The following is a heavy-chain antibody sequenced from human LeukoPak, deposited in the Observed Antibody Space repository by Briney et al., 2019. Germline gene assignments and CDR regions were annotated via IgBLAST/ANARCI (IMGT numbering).Heavy chain of an antibody. J-gene: IGHJ4*02. D-gene: IGHD3-10*01. CDR3: ARDALYGSGSFDY. CDR1: GGFISRYY. CDR2: IYTSGST. V-gene: IGHV4-4*07. Sequence: SETLSLICTVSGGFISRYYWSWIRQPAGKGLERIGRIYTSGSTNYNPSLKSRVSMSVDTYKNQFSLKLSSVTAADTAVYYCARDALYGSGSFDYWGQGTLVTVSS.